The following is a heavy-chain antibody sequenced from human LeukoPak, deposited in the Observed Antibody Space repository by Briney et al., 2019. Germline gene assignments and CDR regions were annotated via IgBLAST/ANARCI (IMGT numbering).Heavy chain of an antibody. Sequence: PGGSLRLSCPASGFTFSSYAMNWVRQAPGKGLEWVSAISGSGGSTYYADSVKGRFTITRDNSKNTLYLQMNSLRAEDTAVYYCALFPTGGADFDYWGQGTLVTVSS. CDR2: ISGSGGST. V-gene: IGHV3-23*01. D-gene: IGHD2-8*02. J-gene: IGHJ4*02. CDR1: GFTFSSYA. CDR3: ALFPTGGADFDY.